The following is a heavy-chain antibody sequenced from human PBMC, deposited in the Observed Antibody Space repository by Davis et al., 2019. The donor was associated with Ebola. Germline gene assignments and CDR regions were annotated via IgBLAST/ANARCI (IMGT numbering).Heavy chain of an antibody. Sequence: SVNVSCKASVCTFSSYAISWVRQAPGQGLEWMGGIIPIFGTANYAQKFQGRVTITADESTSTAYMELSSLRSEDTAVYYCARALGEYYYDSSGHSLDYWGQGTLVTVSS. D-gene: IGHD3-22*01. V-gene: IGHV1-69*13. J-gene: IGHJ4*02. CDR2: IIPIFGTA. CDR3: ARALGEYYYDSSGHSLDY. CDR1: VCTFSSYA.